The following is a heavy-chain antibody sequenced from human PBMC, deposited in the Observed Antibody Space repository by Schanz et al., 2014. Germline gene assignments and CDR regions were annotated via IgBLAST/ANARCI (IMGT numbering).Heavy chain of an antibody. Sequence: QVQLVQSGAEVKKPGSSMKVSCKASGGTFNSYTINWVRQAPGQGLEWMGRIIPILGIANYAQRFQDRVRITADKSTSTAYMELRSLRSDDTAVYYCARVQDDILTGSEYYYGMDVWGQGTTVTVSS. V-gene: IGHV1-69*09. D-gene: IGHD3-9*01. J-gene: IGHJ6*02. CDR2: IIPILGIA. CDR1: GGTFNSYT. CDR3: ARVQDDILTGSEYYYGMDV.